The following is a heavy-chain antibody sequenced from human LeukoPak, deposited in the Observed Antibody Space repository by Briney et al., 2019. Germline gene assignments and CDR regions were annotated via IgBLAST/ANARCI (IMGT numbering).Heavy chain of an antibody. CDR3: ARGSLPGYSVGYMYYYYMDV. V-gene: IGHV3-21*01. Sequence: PGGSLRLSCAASGFTFSSYSMNWVRQAPGKGLEWVSSISSSSSYIYYADSVKGRFTTSRDNAKNSLYLQMNSLRAEDTAVYYCARGSLPGYSVGYMYYYYMDVWGKGTTATVSS. CDR1: GFTFSSYS. CDR2: ISSSSSYI. D-gene: IGHD5-18*01. J-gene: IGHJ6*03.